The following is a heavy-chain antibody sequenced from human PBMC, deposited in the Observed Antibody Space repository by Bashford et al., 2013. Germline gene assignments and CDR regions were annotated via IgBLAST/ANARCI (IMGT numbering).Heavy chain of an antibody. V-gene: IGHV1-2*04. D-gene: IGHD2-15*01. J-gene: IGHJ4*02. Sequence: ASVKVSCKASEYTLNGHYIHWVRQAPGQGLQYMGWINPDSGDTGYAQKFQGWVTMTRDTSISTTYMELSSLKYDDTAIYYCARGIGYCRGGSCFAHFDYWGQGTLVTVSS. CDR3: ARGIGYCRGGSCFAHFDY. CDR1: EYTLNGHY. CDR2: INPDSGDT.